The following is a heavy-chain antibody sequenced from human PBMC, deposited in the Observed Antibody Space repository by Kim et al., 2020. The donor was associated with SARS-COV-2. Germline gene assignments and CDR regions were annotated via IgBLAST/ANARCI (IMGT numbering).Heavy chain of an antibody. CDR1: GFTFSSYS. D-gene: IGHD3-10*01. CDR3: ASSGGLLWFGE. J-gene: IGHJ4*02. CDR2: ISSSSSYI. V-gene: IGHV3-21*01. Sequence: GGSLRLSCAASGFTFSSYSMNWVRQAPGKGLEWVSSISSSSSYIYYADSVKGRFTISRDNAKNSLYLQMNSLRAEDTAVYYCASSGGLLWFGEWGQGTLVTVSS.